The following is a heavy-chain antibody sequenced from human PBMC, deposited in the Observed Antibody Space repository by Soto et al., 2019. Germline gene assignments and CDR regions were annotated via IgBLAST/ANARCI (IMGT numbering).Heavy chain of an antibody. CDR3: ARGRYCLTGRCFPNWFDS. D-gene: IGHD2-15*01. CDR1: GDSISTVDYF. J-gene: IGHJ5*01. CDR2: IYKSATT. V-gene: IGHV4-30-4*01. Sequence: TLSLTCSVSGDSISTVDYFWAWIRQPPGQALEYIGYIYKSATTYYNPSFESRVAISLDTSKSQFSLNVTSVTAADTAVYFCARGRYCLTGRCFPNWFDSWGQGTRVTVSS.